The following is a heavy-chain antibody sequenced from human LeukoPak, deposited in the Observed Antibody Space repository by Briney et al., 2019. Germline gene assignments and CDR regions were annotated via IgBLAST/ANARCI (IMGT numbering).Heavy chain of an antibody. CDR3: ARTHGYGDRYNWFDP. D-gene: IGHD4-17*01. CDR1: GYTFTSYG. Sequence: ASVKVSCKASGYTFTSYGISWVRQAPGQGLEWMGWISAYNGNTNYAQMLQGRVTMTTDTSTSTAYMELRSLRSDDTAVYYCARTHGYGDRYNWFDPWGQGTLVTVSS. J-gene: IGHJ5*02. V-gene: IGHV1-18*01. CDR2: ISAYNGNT.